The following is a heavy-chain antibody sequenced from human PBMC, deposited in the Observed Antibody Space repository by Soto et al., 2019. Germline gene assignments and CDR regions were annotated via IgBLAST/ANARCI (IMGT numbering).Heavy chain of an antibody. CDR3: AREGVSSSWYYYYALDV. D-gene: IGHD6-13*01. CDR1: GGSISRYY. J-gene: IGHJ6*02. Sequence: QVQLQESGPGLVKPSETLSLTCTVSGGSISRYYWSWIRQPPGKGLEWIGYIYYSGSTNYSPSLKSRVTISVDTSKNLFSLNLSSVTAADTAVYYCAREGVSSSWYYYYALDVWGQGTTVTVSS. V-gene: IGHV4-59*01. CDR2: IYYSGST.